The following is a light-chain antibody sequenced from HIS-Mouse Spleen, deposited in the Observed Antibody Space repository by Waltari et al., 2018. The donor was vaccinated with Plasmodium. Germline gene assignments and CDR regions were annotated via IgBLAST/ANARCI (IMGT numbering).Light chain of an antibody. CDR3: QQYNNWSFT. CDR2: GAS. CDR1: QSVSSN. J-gene: IGKJ3*01. Sequence: EIVMTQSPATLSVSPGERATLSCRASQSVSSNLARYQQKPGQAPRLLIDGASTRATGIPARLSCSGSGTEFTLTISGLQSEDFAVYYCQQYNNWSFTFGPGTKVDIK. V-gene: IGKV3-15*01.